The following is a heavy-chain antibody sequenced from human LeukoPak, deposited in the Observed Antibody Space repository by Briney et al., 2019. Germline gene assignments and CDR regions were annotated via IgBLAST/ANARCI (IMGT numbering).Heavy chain of an antibody. CDR2: ISYDGSNK. J-gene: IGHJ4*02. V-gene: IGHV3-30-3*01. CDR1: GFTSSSYA. D-gene: IGHD2-21*01. Sequence: GGSLRLSCAASGFTSSSYAMHWVRQAPGKGLEWVAVISYDGSNKYYADSVKGRFTISRDNSKNTLYLQMNSLRAEDTAVYYCAKDLNRGLPDYWGQGTLVTVSS. CDR3: AKDLNRGLPDY.